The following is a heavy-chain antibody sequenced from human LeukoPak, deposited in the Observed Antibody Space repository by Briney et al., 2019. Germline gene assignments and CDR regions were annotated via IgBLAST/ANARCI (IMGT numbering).Heavy chain of an antibody. Sequence: SETLSLTCTVSGGSMIDHYWSWVRQPPGKGLEWVGYMHHSGKANSNPSLKSRVTISVDTSKNQVSLKPSSVTAADTAVYYCARDTHEYGSGSYYDVTFDSWGQGTLVTVSS. CDR2: MHHSGKA. CDR3: ARDTHEYGSGSYYDVTFDS. D-gene: IGHD3-10*01. J-gene: IGHJ3*02. CDR1: GGSMIDHY. V-gene: IGHV4-59*11.